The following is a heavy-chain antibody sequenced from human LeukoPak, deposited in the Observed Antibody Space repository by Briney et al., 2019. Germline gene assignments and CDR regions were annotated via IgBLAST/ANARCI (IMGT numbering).Heavy chain of an antibody. CDR1: GFTFSSYW. Sequence: GGSLRLSCAASGFTFSSYWMQWVRQAPGKGLVWVSRINSDGSSTSYADSVKGRFTISRDNAKNTLYLQMNSLRAEDTAVYYCARVRRDSSGYYFWGQGTLVTVSS. CDR3: ARVRRDSSGYYF. CDR2: INSDGSST. V-gene: IGHV3-74*01. J-gene: IGHJ4*02. D-gene: IGHD3-22*01.